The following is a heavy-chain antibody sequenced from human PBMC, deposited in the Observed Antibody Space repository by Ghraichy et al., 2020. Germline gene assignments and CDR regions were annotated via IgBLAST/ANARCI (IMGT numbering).Heavy chain of an antibody. V-gene: IGHV3-11*05. CDR1: GFDFSDFY. Sequence: GGSLRLSCAASGFDFSDFYMSWIRQVPGKGLEWIAVITHSSATDYAESVKGRFTVSRDNTKNSLYLQMNNLGVEDTAVYYCAREGVYCSETRCPFDYWGQGTLVTVSS. CDR3: AREGVYCSETRCPFDY. D-gene: IGHD2-15*01. CDR2: ITHSSAT. J-gene: IGHJ4*02.